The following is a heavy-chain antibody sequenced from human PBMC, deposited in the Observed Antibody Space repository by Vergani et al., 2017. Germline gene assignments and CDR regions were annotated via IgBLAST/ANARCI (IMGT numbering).Heavy chain of an antibody. CDR2: IDHTGRP. Sequence: QVQLQQWGGGLLKPSETLSLTCVVNGGSFTSYHWTWIRQSPGEGLEWVCDIDHTGRPDYNPSLKSRLTMSVDKSRNQFSLPLHSVTATDTAIYFCARVNTETNGHLYYYYYMDVWGQGTAVTVS. CDR1: GGSFTSYH. CDR3: ARVNTETNGHLYYYYYMDV. V-gene: IGHV4-34*01. D-gene: IGHD4-11*01. J-gene: IGHJ6*03.